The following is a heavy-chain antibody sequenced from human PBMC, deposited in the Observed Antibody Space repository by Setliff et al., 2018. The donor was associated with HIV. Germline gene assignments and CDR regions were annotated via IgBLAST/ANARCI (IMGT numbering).Heavy chain of an antibody. D-gene: IGHD4-17*01. CDR3: ARALYGDYGGDINWFDP. J-gene: IGHJ5*02. Sequence: GASVKVSCKASGNTFINYAMNWVRQAPGQGLEWMGWINTHTGSPTYAQAFTGRFVFSVDTSVSTAYLQISSLKAEDTAVYYCARALYGDYGGDINWFDPWGQGTLVTVSS. CDR1: GNTFINYA. V-gene: IGHV7-4-1*02. CDR2: INTHTGSP.